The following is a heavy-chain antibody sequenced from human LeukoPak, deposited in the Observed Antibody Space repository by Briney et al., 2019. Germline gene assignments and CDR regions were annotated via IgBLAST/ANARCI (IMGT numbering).Heavy chain of an antibody. CDR3: ARVFDGDYALVY. Sequence: GASVKVSCKASGYTFTSYDINWVRQATGQGLEWMGWMNPNSGNTGYAQRFQGRVTMTRNTSISTAYMELSSLRSEDTAVYYCARVFDGDYALVYWGQGTLVTVSS. CDR1: GYTFTSYD. J-gene: IGHJ4*02. D-gene: IGHD4-17*01. CDR2: MNPNSGNT. V-gene: IGHV1-8*01.